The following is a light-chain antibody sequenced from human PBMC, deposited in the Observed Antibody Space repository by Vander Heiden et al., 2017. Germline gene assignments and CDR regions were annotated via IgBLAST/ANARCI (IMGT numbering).Light chain of an antibody. CDR2: DAS. CDR1: QSVSSY. CDR3: QQRSNWPPTWT. V-gene: IGKV3-11*01. J-gene: IGKJ1*01. Sequence: EIVLTQSPATLSLSPGERATLSCRASQSVSSYLAVYQQKPGQAPRLLIYDASNRATGIPARFSGSGSGTDFTLTISSLEPEDFAVDYCQQRSNWPPTWTFGQGTKVEIK.